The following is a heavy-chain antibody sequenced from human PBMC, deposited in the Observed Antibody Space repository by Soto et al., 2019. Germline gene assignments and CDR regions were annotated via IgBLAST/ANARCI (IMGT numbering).Heavy chain of an antibody. V-gene: IGHV3-48*01. D-gene: IGHD1-26*01. Sequence: EVQLVESGGGLVQPGGSLRLSCAASGFSFSSHNMNWVRQAPGKGLEWISYISTSGSSIYYADSVEGRFTISRDNAKNSLYLQMNSLRAEDTALYYCARSGNYRLDCWGQRTLVTISS. CDR2: ISTSGSSI. CDR3: ARSGNYRLDC. J-gene: IGHJ4*02. CDR1: GFSFSSHN.